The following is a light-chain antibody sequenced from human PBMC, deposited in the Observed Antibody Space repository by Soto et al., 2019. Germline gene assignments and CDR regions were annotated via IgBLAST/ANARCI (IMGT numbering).Light chain of an antibody. CDR3: CSYAGTVV. CDR1: SSDVGGYNY. CDR2: DVS. V-gene: IGLV2-11*01. J-gene: IGLJ2*01. Sequence: QSAMTQPRSVSGSPGQSVTISCTGTSSDVGGYNYVSWYQQHPGKAPKFMIYDVSKRPSGVPDRFSDSKSGNTASLTISGLQAEDEADYYCCSYAGTVVFGGGTQLTVL.